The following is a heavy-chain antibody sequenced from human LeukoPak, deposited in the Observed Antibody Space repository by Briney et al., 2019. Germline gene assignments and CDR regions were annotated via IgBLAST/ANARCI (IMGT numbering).Heavy chain of an antibody. CDR3: ARDRSELQSDYYYYYYYMDV. J-gene: IGHJ6*03. Sequence: VASVKVSCTASGYTFTSYYMHWVRQAPGQGLEWMGIINPSGGSTSYAQKFQGRVTMTRDMSTSTVYMELSSLRSEDTAVYYCARDRSELQSDYYYYYYYMDVWGKGTTVTVSS. V-gene: IGHV1-46*01. CDR1: GYTFTSYY. D-gene: IGHD5-24*01. CDR2: INPSGGST.